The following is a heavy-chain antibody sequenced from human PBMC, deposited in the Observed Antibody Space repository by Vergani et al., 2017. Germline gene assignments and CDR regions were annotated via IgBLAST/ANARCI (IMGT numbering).Heavy chain of an antibody. Sequence: EVDLVESGGGLAQPGGSLRLSCEASGITFSHYSMNWVRQAPGKGLEWVSSISGNNDDVYYADTVKGRFTISRENAKNSLYLYMSSLRAEDTAVYYCVRDVRVSRTCGQGTLVAVSS. CDR2: ISGNNDDV. J-gene: IGHJ3*01. CDR1: GITFSHYS. CDR3: VRDVRVSRT. V-gene: IGHV3-21*01.